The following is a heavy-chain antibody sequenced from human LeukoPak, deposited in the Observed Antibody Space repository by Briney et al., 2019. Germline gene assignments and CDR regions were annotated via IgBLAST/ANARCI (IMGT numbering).Heavy chain of an antibody. Sequence: SETLSLTCTLSVGSISSYYWSWIRQPAGKGLEGIGRIYTSGSTNYNPSLKSRVTMSVDTSKNQFSLKLSSVTAADTAVYYCARDEVVAATGFDYWGQGTLVTVSS. J-gene: IGHJ4*02. V-gene: IGHV4-4*07. D-gene: IGHD2-15*01. CDR1: VGSISSYY. CDR3: ARDEVVAATGFDY. CDR2: IYTSGST.